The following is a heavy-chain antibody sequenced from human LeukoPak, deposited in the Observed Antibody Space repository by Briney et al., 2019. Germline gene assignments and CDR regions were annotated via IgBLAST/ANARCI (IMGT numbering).Heavy chain of an antibody. Sequence: SETLSPTCTVSGYSISSGYYWGWIRQPPGKGLEWIGSIYHSGSTYYNPSLKSRVTISVDTSKNQFSLKLSSVTAADTAVYYCARENAMVRGVIDPWGQGTLVTVSS. CDR1: GYSISSGYY. V-gene: IGHV4-38-2*02. J-gene: IGHJ5*02. CDR3: ARENAMVRGVIDP. D-gene: IGHD3-10*01. CDR2: IYHSGST.